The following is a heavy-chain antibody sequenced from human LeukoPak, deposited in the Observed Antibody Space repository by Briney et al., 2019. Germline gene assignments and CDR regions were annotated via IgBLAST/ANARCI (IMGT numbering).Heavy chain of an antibody. Sequence: SETLSLTCTVSGDSITSNYWSWIRQPPGKGLEWIGYIYYSGSTNYNPSLKSRVTISVDTSKNQLSLKLSSVTAADTAVYYCARSRGRYGGYVDYWGQGTLVTASS. CDR3: ARSRGRYGGYVDY. CDR1: GDSITSNY. CDR2: IYYSGST. D-gene: IGHD1-26*01. J-gene: IGHJ4*02. V-gene: IGHV4-59*01.